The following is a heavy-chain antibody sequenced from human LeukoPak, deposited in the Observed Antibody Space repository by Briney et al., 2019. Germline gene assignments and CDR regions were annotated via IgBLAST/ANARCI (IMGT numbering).Heavy chain of an antibody. V-gene: IGHV1-46*01. CDR1: GYTFTSYY. J-gene: IGHJ4*02. CDR2: INPSGGST. D-gene: IGHD3-22*01. Sequence: ASAKVSCKASGYTFTSYYMHWVRQAPGQGLEWMGIINPSGGSTSYAQKFQGRVTMTRDTSTSTVYMELSSLKSEDTAVYYCAIDEYDSSGYDYWGQGTLVTVSS. CDR3: AIDEYDSSGYDY.